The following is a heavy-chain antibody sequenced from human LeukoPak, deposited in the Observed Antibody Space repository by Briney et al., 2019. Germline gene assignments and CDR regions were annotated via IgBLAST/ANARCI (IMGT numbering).Heavy chain of an antibody. J-gene: IGHJ4*02. D-gene: IGHD5-18*01. CDR3: ARDRVTGYSYGIFDY. Sequence: SVKVSCKASGGTFSSYAISWVRQAPGQGLEWMGGIIPIFGTANYAQKFQGRVTFTADESTSTAYMELSSLRSEDTAVYYCARDRVTGYSYGIFDYWGQGTLVTVSS. CDR1: GGTFSSYA. CDR2: IIPIFGTA. V-gene: IGHV1-69*13.